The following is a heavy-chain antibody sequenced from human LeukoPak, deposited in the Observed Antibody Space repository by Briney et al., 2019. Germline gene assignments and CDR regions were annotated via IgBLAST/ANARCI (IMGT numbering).Heavy chain of an antibody. CDR3: ASLYSSSWYESYFDY. Sequence: SETLSLTCTVSGGSISSYYWSWIRQPPGKGLEWIGYIYYSGSTNYNPSLKRRVTISVDTSKNQFSLKLSSVTAADTAVYYCASLYSSSWYESYFDYWGQGTLATVSS. J-gene: IGHJ4*02. CDR2: IYYSGST. D-gene: IGHD6-13*01. CDR1: GGSISSYY. V-gene: IGHV4-59*12.